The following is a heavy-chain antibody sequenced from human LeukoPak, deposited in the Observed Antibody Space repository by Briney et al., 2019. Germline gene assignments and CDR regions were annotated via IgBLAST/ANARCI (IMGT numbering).Heavy chain of an antibody. D-gene: IGHD1-1*01. CDR3: ARETGTTNCIDY. CDR2: ISSSSSYI. V-gene: IGHV3-21*01. CDR1: GFTFSSYS. J-gene: IGHJ4*02. Sequence: GGSLRLSCAASGFTFSSYSMNWVRQAPGKGLEWVSSISSSSSYIYYADSVKGRFTISRDNAKNSLYLQMNSLRAEDTAVYYCARETGTTNCIDYWGQGTLVTVSS.